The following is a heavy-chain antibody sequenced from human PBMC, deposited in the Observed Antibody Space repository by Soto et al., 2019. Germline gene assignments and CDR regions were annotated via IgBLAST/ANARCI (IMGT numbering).Heavy chain of an antibody. J-gene: IGHJ4*02. CDR2: ISYDGSNK. V-gene: IGHV3-30-3*01. CDR3: WRDAYRDYFYY. CDR1: GFTFSSYA. Sequence: GGSLRLSCAASGFTFSSYAMHWVRQAPGKGLEWVAVISYDGSNKYYADSVKGRFTISRDNSKNTLYLQMNSLRAEDTAVYYCWRDAYRDYFYYCGRGSLVTGSS. D-gene: IGHD2-21*01.